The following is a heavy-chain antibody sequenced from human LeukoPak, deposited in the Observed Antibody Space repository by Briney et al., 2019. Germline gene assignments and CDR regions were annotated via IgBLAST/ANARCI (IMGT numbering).Heavy chain of an antibody. V-gene: IGHV4-59*01. D-gene: IGHD3-22*01. J-gene: IGHJ3*02. CDR3: ARAASGYTFTNAFDT. CDR2: IYYSGST. CDR1: GGSISSYY. Sequence: SETLSLTCTVSGGSISSYYWSWIRQPPGKGLEWIGYIYYSGSTNYNPSLKSRVTISVDTSKNQFSLKLSSVTAADTAVYYCARAASGYTFTNAFDTWGQGTMVTVSS.